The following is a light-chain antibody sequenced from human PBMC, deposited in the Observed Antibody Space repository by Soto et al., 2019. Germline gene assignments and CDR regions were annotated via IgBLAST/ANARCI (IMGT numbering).Light chain of an antibody. V-gene: IGLV2-14*01. Sequence: QSALTQPASVSGSPGQSITISCTGTSSDVGGYNYVSWYQQHPGKAPKLMIYEVSNRPSGVSDRFSGSKSDNTASLTISGLQAEDEAYYYCSSYTSSNTWVFGGGTKLTVL. J-gene: IGLJ3*02. CDR1: SSDVGGYNY. CDR2: EVS. CDR3: SSYTSSNTWV.